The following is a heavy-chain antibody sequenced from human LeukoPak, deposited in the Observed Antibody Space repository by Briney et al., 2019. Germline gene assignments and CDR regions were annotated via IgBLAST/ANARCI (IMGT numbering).Heavy chain of an antibody. CDR2: INHSGST. CDR3: ARRGDDSSGYYPYFDY. Sequence: PSETLSLTCAVYGGSFSGYYWSWLRQPPGKGLEWIGEINHSGSTNYNPSLKSRVTISVDTSKNQFSLKLSSVTAADTAVYYCARRGDDSSGYYPYFDYWGQGTLVTVSS. D-gene: IGHD3-22*01. V-gene: IGHV4-34*01. J-gene: IGHJ4*02. CDR1: GGSFSGYY.